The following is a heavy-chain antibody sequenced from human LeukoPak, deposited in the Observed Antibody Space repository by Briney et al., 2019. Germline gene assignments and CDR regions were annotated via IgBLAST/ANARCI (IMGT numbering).Heavy chain of an antibody. Sequence: PSETLSLTCAVYGGSFSGYYWSWIRQPPGKGLEWIGEINHSGSTNYNPSLKSRVTISVDTSKNQFSLKLSSVTAADTAVYYCARPVRRNKTPSPLDGWGQGTLVTVSS. CDR2: INHSGST. CDR1: GGSFSGYY. V-gene: IGHV4-34*01. D-gene: IGHD3-10*01. CDR3: ARPVRRNKTPSPLDG. J-gene: IGHJ4*02.